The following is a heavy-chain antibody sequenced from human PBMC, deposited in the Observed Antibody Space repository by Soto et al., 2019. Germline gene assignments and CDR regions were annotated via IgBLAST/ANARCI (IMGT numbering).Heavy chain of an antibody. CDR3: NRGSEYDFWSGYL. CDR2: IVPMFGTS. CDR1: GGTSTRYA. J-gene: IGHJ4*02. D-gene: IGHD3-3*01. V-gene: IGHV1-69*06. Sequence: QERLVQSGAEVRKPGSSVKVSCKVTGGTSTRYAINWVRQAPGQGLEWMGGIVPMFGTSKYAQKFQGRVTITADTSTNIAYMELKSLRSEGTAGYYCNRGSEYDFWSGYLWGQGTLVSVSS.